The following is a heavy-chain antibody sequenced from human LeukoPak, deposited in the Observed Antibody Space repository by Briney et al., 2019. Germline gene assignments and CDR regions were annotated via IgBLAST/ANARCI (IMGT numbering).Heavy chain of an antibody. V-gene: IGHV1-2*06. Sequence: GASVTVSSKASGYTFTVYYMHWVRQAPGQGLEWMARINPNSGGTNYAQKFQGRVTMTRDTSISTAHMELSRLRSDDTAVYYCARYSNSQSPFDYGGQGTLVTVSP. J-gene: IGHJ4*02. D-gene: IGHD4-11*01. CDR2: INPNSGGT. CDR1: GYTFTVYY. CDR3: ARYSNSQSPFDY.